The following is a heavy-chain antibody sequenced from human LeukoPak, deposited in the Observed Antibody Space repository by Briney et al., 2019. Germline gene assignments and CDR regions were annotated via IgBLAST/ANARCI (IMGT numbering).Heavy chain of an antibody. CDR2: INPNSGGT. CDR3: ARGMYYDSSGYRRG. CDR1: GYTFTGYY. J-gene: IGHJ4*02. V-gene: IGHV1-2*02. D-gene: IGHD3-22*01. Sequence: ASVKVSCKASGYTFTGYYMHWVRQAPGHGLEWMGWINPNSGGTNYAQKFQGRVTMTRDTSISTAYMELSRLRSDDTAVYYCARGMYYDSSGYRRGWGQGTLVTVSS.